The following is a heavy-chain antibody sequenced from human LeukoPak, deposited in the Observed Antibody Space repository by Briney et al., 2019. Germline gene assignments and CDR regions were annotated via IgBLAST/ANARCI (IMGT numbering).Heavy chain of an antibody. Sequence: GGSLRLSCAASGFTFETYWMHWVRQAPGKGLVWVSRINSDGSSTSYADSVKGRFTISRDNAKNTLYLQMNSLRAEDTAVYCCARSGYGLHFDYWGQGTLVTVSS. J-gene: IGHJ4*02. CDR1: GFTFETYW. CDR3: ARSGYGLHFDY. CDR2: INSDGSST. D-gene: IGHD5-12*01. V-gene: IGHV3-74*01.